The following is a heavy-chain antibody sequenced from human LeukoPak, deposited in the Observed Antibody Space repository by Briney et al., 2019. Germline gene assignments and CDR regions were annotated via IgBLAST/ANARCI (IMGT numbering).Heavy chain of an antibody. CDR2: IYSDGST. V-gene: IGHV3-66*01. Sequence: AGGSLRLSCAASGITVSTNYMSWVRQAPGKGLEWVSVIYSDGSTSYADSVKGRFTLSRDNSKNTVYLQVSSLRVEDTAVYYCFNYAYWGQGTLVTVSS. CDR3: FNYAY. CDR1: GITVSTNY. J-gene: IGHJ4*02. D-gene: IGHD3-16*01.